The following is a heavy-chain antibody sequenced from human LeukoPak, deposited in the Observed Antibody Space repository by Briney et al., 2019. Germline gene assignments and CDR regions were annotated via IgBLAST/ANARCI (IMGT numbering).Heavy chain of an antibody. V-gene: IGHV3-23*01. CDR2: ISGSGGST. Sequence: PGGSLRLSCAASGFTFSSYSMNWVRQAPGKGLEWVSAISGSGGSTYYADSVKGRFTISRDNSKNTLYLQMNSLRAEDTAVYYCAKDPRPGIAVAGTFDPWGQGTLVTVSS. D-gene: IGHD6-19*01. CDR3: AKDPRPGIAVAGTFDP. J-gene: IGHJ5*02. CDR1: GFTFSSYS.